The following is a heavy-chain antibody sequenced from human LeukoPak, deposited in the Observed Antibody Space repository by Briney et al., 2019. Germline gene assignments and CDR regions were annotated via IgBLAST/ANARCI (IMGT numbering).Heavy chain of an antibody. V-gene: IGHV4-38-2*02. J-gene: IGHJ2*01. Sequence: SETLSLTCTVSGYSMSSGYYWGWIRQPRGKGLEWIGSIYHSGSTYYNPSLKSRVTISVDTSKNQFSLKLSSVTAADTAVYYCARVYYSSSYDYWYFDLWGRGTLVTVSS. CDR1: GYSMSSGYY. D-gene: IGHD6-13*01. CDR3: ARVYYSSSYDYWYFDL. CDR2: IYHSGST.